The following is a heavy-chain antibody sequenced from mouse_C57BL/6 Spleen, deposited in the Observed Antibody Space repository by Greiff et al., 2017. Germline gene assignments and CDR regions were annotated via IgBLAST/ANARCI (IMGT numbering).Heavy chain of an antibody. Sequence: VKVVESGAELARPGASVKLSCKASGYTFTSYGISWVKQRTGQGLEWIGEIYPRSGNTYYNEKFKGKATLTADKSSSTAYMELRSLTSEDSAVYFCARGYDYDRGYFDVWGTGTTVTVSS. V-gene: IGHV1-81*01. CDR1: GYTFTSYG. D-gene: IGHD2-4*01. CDR3: ARGYDYDRGYFDV. J-gene: IGHJ1*03. CDR2: IYPRSGNT.